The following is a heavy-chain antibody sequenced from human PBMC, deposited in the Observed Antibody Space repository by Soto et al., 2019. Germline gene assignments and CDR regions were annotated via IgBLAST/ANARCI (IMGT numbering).Heavy chain of an antibody. J-gene: IGHJ4*02. D-gene: IGHD2-8*02. Sequence: QVQLVESGGGVVQSGRSLRLSCAVSGFTFSNFAMHWVRQPPGKGLEWVAVISFDGSNTYYADSVKGRFTISRDNSKNTLYLQMNSLRPEDTAVYYCARVGVSIVLFHRLAYWGQGTLVTVSS. CDR2: ISFDGSNT. V-gene: IGHV3-30-3*01. CDR1: GFTFSNFA. CDR3: ARVGVSIVLFHRLAY.